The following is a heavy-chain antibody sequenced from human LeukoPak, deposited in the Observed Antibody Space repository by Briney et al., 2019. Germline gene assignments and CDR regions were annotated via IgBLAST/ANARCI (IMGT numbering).Heavy chain of an antibody. CDR1: GYTFTGYY. J-gene: IGHJ5*02. CDR2: VSAYNGNT. V-gene: IGHV1-18*04. Sequence: ASVKVSCKASGYTFTGYYMHWVRQAPGQGLEWMGWVSAYNGNTNYAQKLQGRVTMTTDTSTSTAYMELRSLRSDDTAVYYWVREENWFDPWGQGTLVTVSS. CDR3: VREENWFDP.